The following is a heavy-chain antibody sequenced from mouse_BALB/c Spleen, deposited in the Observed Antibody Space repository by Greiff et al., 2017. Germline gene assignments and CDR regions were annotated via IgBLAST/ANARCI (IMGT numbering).Heavy chain of an antibody. CDR1: GYTFTDYN. J-gene: IGHJ3*01. V-gene: IGHV1S29*02. Sequence: EVQLQQSGPELVNPGASVTISCKASGYTFTDYNMSWVKQRHGKSLEWIGYIYPYNGGTGYKQKFKSRATLTVSNASSTAYRELGSLTSEDSAVYYCERGWNGFAYWGQGTLVTVSA. CDR3: ERGWNGFAY. D-gene: IGHD3-3*01. CDR2: IYPYNGGT.